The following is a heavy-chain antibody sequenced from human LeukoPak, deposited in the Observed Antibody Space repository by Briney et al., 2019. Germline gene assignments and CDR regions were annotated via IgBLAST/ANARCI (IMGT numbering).Heavy chain of an antibody. CDR2: LYSDGTT. J-gene: IGHJ3*02. D-gene: IGHD3-22*01. CDR3: ARLYDRSAYGAFDI. V-gene: IGHV3-66*02. Sequence: GGSLRLSCAASRSTVSSNYMGWVRQAPGKGLEWVSVLYSDGTTYYPDSVKGRFTISRDNSQNTLYLQLDSLRAEDTAVYYCARLYDRSAYGAFDIWGQGTMVTVSS. CDR1: RSTVSSNY.